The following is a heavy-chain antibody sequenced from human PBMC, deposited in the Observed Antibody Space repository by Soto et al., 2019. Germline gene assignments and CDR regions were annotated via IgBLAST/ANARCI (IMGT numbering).Heavy chain of an antibody. CDR1: GFTFRSYG. Sequence: QVQLEESGGGVVQPGRSLRLSCAASGFTFRSYGMHWFRQAPGKGPEWVAVISLDGNKKYYADSVKGRITISRDSSKNSLSLQMNSLRSEDTAVYYCSNDLTAAPRAIDYWGQRTLVTVSS. D-gene: IGHD6-6*01. CDR3: SNDLTAAPRAIDY. J-gene: IGHJ4*02. V-gene: IGHV3-30*18. CDR2: ISLDGNKK.